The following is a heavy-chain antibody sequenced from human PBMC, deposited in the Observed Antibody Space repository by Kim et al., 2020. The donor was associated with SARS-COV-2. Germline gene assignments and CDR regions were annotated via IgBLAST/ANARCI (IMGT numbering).Heavy chain of an antibody. CDR2: TYYGSKWSS. D-gene: IGHD6-19*01. CDR3: TRRLGRSSQYNGMDV. CDR1: GDSVSSHSAV. J-gene: IGHJ6*02. V-gene: IGHV6-1*01. Sequence: SQTLSLTCAISGDSVSSHSAVWNWIRQSPSRGLEWLGRTYYGSKWSSNYAVSVKSRIIINADTSKNQVSLQLNSVTPEDTAVYYCTRRLGRSSQYNGMDVWGQVTTVTVSS.